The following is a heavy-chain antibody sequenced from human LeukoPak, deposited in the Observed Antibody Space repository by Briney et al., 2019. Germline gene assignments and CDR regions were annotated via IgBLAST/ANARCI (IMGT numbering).Heavy chain of an antibody. Sequence: ASVTVSFKSSGYTFTGYYMHWMRQAPGQGLEWMGWINPNNGATSYPQKLQGRVTMNRDTPISTASMALSRLRSDDTAVDYCARGPNTGAFDIWGQGTMVTVSS. D-gene: IGHD5-18*01. CDR2: INPNNGAT. CDR3: ARGPNTGAFDI. CDR1: GYTFTGYY. J-gene: IGHJ3*02. V-gene: IGHV1-2*02.